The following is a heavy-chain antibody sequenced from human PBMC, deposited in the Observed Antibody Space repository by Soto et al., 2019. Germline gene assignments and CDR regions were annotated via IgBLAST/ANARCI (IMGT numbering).Heavy chain of an antibody. V-gene: IGHV4-39*01. CDR3: ALLTTVTTAFDY. D-gene: IGHD4-17*01. CDR2: IYYSGST. Sequence: QLQLQESGPGLVKPSETLSLTCTVSGGSISSSSYYWGWIRQPPGKGLEWIGNIYYSGSTYYNPSLKSRVPISVDTSKNQFSLKLSSVTAADTAVYYCALLTTVTTAFDYWGQGTLVTVSS. CDR1: GGSISSSSYY. J-gene: IGHJ4*02.